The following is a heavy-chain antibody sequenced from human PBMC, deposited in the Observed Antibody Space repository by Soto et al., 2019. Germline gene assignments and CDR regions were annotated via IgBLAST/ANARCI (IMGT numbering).Heavy chain of an antibody. J-gene: IGHJ4*02. CDR2: ISSSSSTI. Sequence: EVQLVESGGGLVQPGGSLRLSCAASGFTFSSYSMNWVRQAPGKGLEWVSYISSSSSTIYYADSVKGRFTVSRDNAKNSLYLQMNSLRDEDTAVYYCARGLITIFGVVIPVFDYWGQGTLVTVSS. CDR1: GFTFSSYS. V-gene: IGHV3-48*02. CDR3: ARGLITIFGVVIPVFDY. D-gene: IGHD3-3*01.